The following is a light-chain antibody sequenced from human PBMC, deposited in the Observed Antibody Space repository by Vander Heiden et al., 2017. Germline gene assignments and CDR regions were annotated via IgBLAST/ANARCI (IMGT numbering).Light chain of an antibody. CDR3: QQYNNWQGFT. V-gene: IGKV3-15*01. CDR1: QSVSSN. CDR2: GAS. J-gene: IGKJ3*01. Sequence: EIVMTQSPATLSVSPGERATLSCRASQSVSSNLAWYQQKPGQAPRILIYGASTRATGIPARFSGSGSGTEFTLTISSLQSEDFAVYDCQQYNNWQGFTCGPGTKVXIK.